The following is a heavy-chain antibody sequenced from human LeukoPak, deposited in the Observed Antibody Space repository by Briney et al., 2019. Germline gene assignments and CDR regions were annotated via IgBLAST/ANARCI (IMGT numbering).Heavy chain of an antibody. CDR1: GGSINTYY. CDR2: IYYSGST. Sequence: SETLSLTCSVSGGSINTYYWSWIRQPPGKGLEWIGYIYYSGSTNYNPSLKSRVTISVDTSKNQFSLKLSSVTAADTAVYYCARGVRGYSYGYLFDYWGQGTLVTVSS. D-gene: IGHD5-18*01. CDR3: ARGVRGYSYGYLFDY. V-gene: IGHV4-59*01. J-gene: IGHJ4*02.